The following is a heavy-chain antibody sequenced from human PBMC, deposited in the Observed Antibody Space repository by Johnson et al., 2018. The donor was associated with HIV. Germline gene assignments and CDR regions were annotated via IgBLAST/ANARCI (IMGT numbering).Heavy chain of an antibody. CDR1: GFTFSSYP. CDR2: ISYDGTNK. J-gene: IGHJ3*02. D-gene: IGHD1-26*01. Sequence: VQLVESGGGVVQPGGSLRLSCVVSGFTFSSYPMHWVRQAPGKGLEWVAVISYDGTNKYYADSVRGRFTISRDNSKKTLYLQMNSLRTEDTAVYYCARVRGGRRDAFEIWGQGTMVTVSS. CDR3: ARVRGGRRDAFEI. V-gene: IGHV3-30*04.